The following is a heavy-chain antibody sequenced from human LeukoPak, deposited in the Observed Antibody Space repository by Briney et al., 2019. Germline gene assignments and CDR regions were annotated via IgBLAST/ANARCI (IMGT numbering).Heavy chain of an antibody. CDR3: ARRRGSGSFYYYYMDV. V-gene: IGHV1-2*02. D-gene: IGHD3-10*01. CDR1: GYTFTGYY. CDR2: INPNSGGT. Sequence: ASVKVSCKASGYTFTGYYMHWVRQAPGQGLEWMGWINPNSGGTNYAQKFQGRVTMTRNTSISTAYMELSSLRSEDTAVYYCARRRGSGSFYYYYMDVWGKGTTVTISS. J-gene: IGHJ6*03.